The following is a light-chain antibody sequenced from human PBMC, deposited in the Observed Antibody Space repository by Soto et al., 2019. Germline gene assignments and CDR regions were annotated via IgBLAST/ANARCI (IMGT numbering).Light chain of an antibody. CDR3: QKYNNAPLT. Sequence: DIQMTQSPSSLSAYVGDRVTITCRASQGISNFLAWYQQKPGKVPKLLIYAASTLQSVVPSRFSGSASGTDFTLTISSLQPEDVATYYCQKYNNAPLTFGQGTKVEIK. CDR2: AAS. CDR1: QGISNF. V-gene: IGKV1-27*01. J-gene: IGKJ1*01.